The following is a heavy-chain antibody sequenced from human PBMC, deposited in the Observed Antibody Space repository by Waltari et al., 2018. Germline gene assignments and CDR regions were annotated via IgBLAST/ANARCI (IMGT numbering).Heavy chain of an antibody. J-gene: IGHJ5*02. D-gene: IGHD3-10*01. CDR3: ARGAITYYYGSGSSQNWFDP. V-gene: IGHV1-8*03. CDR2: MNPNSGNT. Sequence: QVQLVQSGAEVKKPGASVKVSCKASGYTFTSYDINWVRQATGQGLEWMGWMNPNSGNTGYAQKFQGRVTITRNTSISTAYMELSSLRSEDTAVYYCARGAITYYYGSGSSQNWFDPWGQGTLVTVSS. CDR1: GYTFTSYD.